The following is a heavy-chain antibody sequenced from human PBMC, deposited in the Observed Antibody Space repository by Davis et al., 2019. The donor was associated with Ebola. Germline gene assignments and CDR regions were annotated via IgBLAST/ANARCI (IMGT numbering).Heavy chain of an antibody. CDR2: IGAAGDP. CDR1: GFTFRSYD. Sequence: GESLKISCAASGFTFRSYDMHWVRQATGKGLEWVSAIGAAGDPYYPVSVKGRFTISRENAKNSLYLQINSLRAEDTAVYYCARAGFGSIWFDCWGQGILVTVSS. V-gene: IGHV3-13*05. J-gene: IGHJ5*01. D-gene: IGHD6-13*01. CDR3: ARAGFGSIWFDC.